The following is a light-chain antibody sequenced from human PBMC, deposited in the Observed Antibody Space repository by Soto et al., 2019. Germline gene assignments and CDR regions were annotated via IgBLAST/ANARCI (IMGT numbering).Light chain of an antibody. Sequence: EIVMTQSPATLSVSPGDRATLSCRASQSVSTNLAWYQQKPGQAPRLLIFDASQRATGIPARFSGSGSGTDFTLTISRLEPEDFAVYYCQQYGSSPFGPGTKVDI. CDR1: QSVSTN. CDR3: QQYGSSP. J-gene: IGKJ3*01. V-gene: IGKV3D-15*01. CDR2: DAS.